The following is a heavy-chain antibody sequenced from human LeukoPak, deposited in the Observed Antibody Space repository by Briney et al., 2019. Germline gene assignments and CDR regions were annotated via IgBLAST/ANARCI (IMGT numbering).Heavy chain of an antibody. CDR1: GGSISSGSYY. CDR3: AREFGGSLLIYYYYYMDV. Sequence: SETLSLTCTVSGGSISSGSYYWSWIRQPAGKGLEWIGRIYTSGSTNYNPSLKSRVTISVDTSKNQFSLKLSSVTAADTAVYYCAREFGGSLLIYYYYYMDVWGKGTTVTVSS. CDR2: IYTSGST. D-gene: IGHD1-26*01. V-gene: IGHV4-61*02. J-gene: IGHJ6*03.